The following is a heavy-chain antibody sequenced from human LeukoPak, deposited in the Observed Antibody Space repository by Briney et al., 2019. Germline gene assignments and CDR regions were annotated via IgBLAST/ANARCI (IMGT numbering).Heavy chain of an antibody. CDR3: ASGERGWFDP. CDR1: GGSFSGYY. Sequence: SETLSLTCAVYGGSFSGYYWSWIRQPPGKGLEWIGEINHSGSTNYNPSLKSRVTISVDTSKNQFSLKLSPVTAADTAVYYCASGERGWFDPWGQGTLVTVSS. CDR2: INHSGST. V-gene: IGHV4-34*01. J-gene: IGHJ5*02.